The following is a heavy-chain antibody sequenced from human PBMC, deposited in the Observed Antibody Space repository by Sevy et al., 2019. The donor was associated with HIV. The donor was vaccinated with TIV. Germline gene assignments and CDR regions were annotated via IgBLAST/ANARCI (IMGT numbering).Heavy chain of an antibody. CDR1: GYTFTSYD. V-gene: IGHV1-8*01. CDR3: ARGSVGRITMVRGVIIGTEFDY. D-gene: IGHD3-10*01. CDR2: MNPNSGNT. J-gene: IGHJ4*02. Sequence: ASVKVSCKASGYTFTSYDINWVRQATGQGLEWMGWMNPNSGNTGYAQKFQGRVTMTRNTSIRTAYMELDSLRSEDTAVYYCARGSVGRITMVRGVIIGTEFDYWGQRTLVTVSS.